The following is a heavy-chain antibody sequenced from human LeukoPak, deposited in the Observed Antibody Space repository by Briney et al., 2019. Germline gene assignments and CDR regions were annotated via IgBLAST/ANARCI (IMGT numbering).Heavy chain of an antibody. CDR3: ASIYCSGGSCYSGYYYYYGMDV. CDR2: ISSSSSYI. Sequence: IPGGSLRLSCAASGFTFSSYSMNWVRQAPGKGLEWVSSISSSSSYIYYADSVKGRFTISRDNAKNSLYLQMNSLRAEDTAVYYCASIYCSGGSCYSGYYYYYGMDVWGQGTTVTVSS. V-gene: IGHV3-21*01. D-gene: IGHD2-15*01. J-gene: IGHJ6*02. CDR1: GFTFSSYS.